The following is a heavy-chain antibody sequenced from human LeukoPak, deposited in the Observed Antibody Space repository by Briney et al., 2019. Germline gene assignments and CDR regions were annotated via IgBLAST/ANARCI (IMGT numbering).Heavy chain of an antibody. Sequence: PGGSLRLSCAASGFTFSSYAMSWVRQAPGKGLEWVSAISGSGGSTYYADSVKGRFTISRDNSKNTLYLQMNSLRAEDTAVYYCAKDPPRRIAAAGTNYFDYWGQGTLVTVSS. CDR1: GFTFSSYA. CDR2: ISGSGGST. J-gene: IGHJ4*02. V-gene: IGHV3-23*01. D-gene: IGHD6-13*01. CDR3: AKDPPRRIAAAGTNYFDY.